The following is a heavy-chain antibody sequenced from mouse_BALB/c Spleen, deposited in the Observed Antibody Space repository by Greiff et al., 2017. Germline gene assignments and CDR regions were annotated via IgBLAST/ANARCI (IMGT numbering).Heavy chain of an antibody. V-gene: IGHV1-67*01. D-gene: IGHD2-2*01. Sequence: QVQLQQSGPELVRPGVSVKISCKGSSYTFTDYAMHWVKQSHAKSLEWIGGISTYYGNTNYNQKFKGKATMTVDKSSSTAYMDLARLTSEDSAVCYSAREGYYWYFDVWGAGTTVTVSS. CDR3: AREGYYWYFDV. CDR2: ISTYYGNT. CDR1: SYTFTDYA. J-gene: IGHJ1*01.